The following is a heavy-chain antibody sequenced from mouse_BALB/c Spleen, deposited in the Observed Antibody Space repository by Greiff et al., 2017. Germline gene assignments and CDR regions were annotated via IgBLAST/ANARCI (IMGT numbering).Heavy chain of an antibody. Sequence: DVKLVESGPGLVKPSQSLSLTCSVTGYSITSGYYWNWIRQFPGNKLEWMGYISYDGSNNYNPSLKNRISITRDTSKNQFFLKLNSVTTEDTATYYCASHYDYDWFAYWGQGTLVTVSA. CDR3: ASHYDYDWFAY. V-gene: IGHV3-6*02. J-gene: IGHJ3*01. CDR2: ISYDGSN. D-gene: IGHD2-4*01. CDR1: GYSITSGYY.